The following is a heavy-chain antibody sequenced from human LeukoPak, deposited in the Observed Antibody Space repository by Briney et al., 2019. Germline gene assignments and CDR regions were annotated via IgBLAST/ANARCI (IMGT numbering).Heavy chain of an antibody. V-gene: IGHV5-51*01. CDR3: ARRSQSGIYVEY. CDR2: IYPDDSDT. D-gene: IGHD1-26*01. Sequence: GESLKISCTGSGYSFTNYWIAWVRQMPGKGLEWMGIIYPDDSDTRYSPSFQGQVTISADKSISTAYVQWSSLEASDTAMYYCARRSQSGIYVEYWGQGTLVTVSS. CDR1: GYSFTNYW. J-gene: IGHJ4*02.